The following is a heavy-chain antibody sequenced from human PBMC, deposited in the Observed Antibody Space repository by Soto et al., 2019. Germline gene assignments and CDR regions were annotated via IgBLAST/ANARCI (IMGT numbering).Heavy chain of an antibody. CDR3: ATSAGPHY. CDR1: GFTFRSYC. D-gene: IGHD6-13*01. V-gene: IGHV3-30*03. CDR2: ISYDGSNK. Sequence: GGSLWLSCATPGFTFRSYCLNWVRQASGKGLEWVAVISYDGSNKYYADSVKGRFTISRDNSKNTLYLQMNSLRAEDTAVYYCATSAGPHYWGQGTLVTVSS. J-gene: IGHJ4*02.